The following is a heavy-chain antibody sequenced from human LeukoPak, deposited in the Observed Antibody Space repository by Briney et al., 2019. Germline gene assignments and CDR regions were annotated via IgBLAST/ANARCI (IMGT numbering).Heavy chain of an antibody. J-gene: IGHJ4*02. V-gene: IGHV1-8*01. D-gene: IGHD2-2*02. CDR1: GYTFTSYD. Sequence: GASVKVSCKASGYTFTSYDINWVRQATGQGLEWMGWMNPNSGNTGYAQKFQGRVTMTRDTSISTAYMELSRLRSDDTAVYYCARYDCSSTSCYTIYDYWGQGTLVTVSS. CDR3: ARYDCSSTSCYTIYDY. CDR2: MNPNSGNT.